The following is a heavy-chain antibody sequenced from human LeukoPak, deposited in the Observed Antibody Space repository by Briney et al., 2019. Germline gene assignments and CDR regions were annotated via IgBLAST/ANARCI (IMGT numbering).Heavy chain of an antibody. CDR1: GFTFSSYA. J-gene: IGHJ6*02. CDR3: AKWYYDFWSGYSYYYYYGMDV. CDR2: ISGSGGST. V-gene: IGHV3-23*01. D-gene: IGHD3-3*01. Sequence: GGSLRLSCAASGFTFSSYAMSWVRQAPGKGLEWVSAISGSGGSTYYADSVKGRFTISRDNSKNTLYLQMNSLRAEDTAVYYCAKWYYDFWSGYSYYYYYGMDVWGQGTTVTVSS.